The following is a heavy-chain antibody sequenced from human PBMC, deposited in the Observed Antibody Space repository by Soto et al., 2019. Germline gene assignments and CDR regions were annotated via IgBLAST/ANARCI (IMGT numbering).Heavy chain of an antibody. D-gene: IGHD4-17*01. J-gene: IGHJ4*02. CDR1: GYTFTSYA. Sequence: ASVKVSCKASGYTFTSYAMHWVRQAPGQRLERMGWINAGNGNTKYSQKFQGRVTITRDTSASTAYMELSSLRSEDTAVYYCCATTVTSYFDYWGQGTLVTVSS. V-gene: IGHV1-3*01. CDR3: CATTVTSYFDY. CDR2: INAGNGNT.